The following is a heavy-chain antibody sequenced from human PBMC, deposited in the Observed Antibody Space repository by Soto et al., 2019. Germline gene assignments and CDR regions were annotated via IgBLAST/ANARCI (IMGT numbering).Heavy chain of an antibody. CDR1: GFTFSSYW. CDR2: IKQDGSEK. J-gene: IGHJ3*02. CDR3: ARYCSNGVCYVQVRDAFDI. Sequence: EGSLRLSCAASGFTFSSYWMSWVRQAPGKGLEWVANIKQDGSEKYYVDSVKGRFTISRDNAKNSLYLQMNSLRAEDTAVYYCARYCSNGVCYVQVRDAFDIWGQGTMVTVSS. D-gene: IGHD2-8*01. V-gene: IGHV3-7*01.